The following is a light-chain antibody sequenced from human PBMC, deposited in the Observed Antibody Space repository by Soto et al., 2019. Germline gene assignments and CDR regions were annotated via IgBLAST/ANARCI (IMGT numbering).Light chain of an antibody. CDR1: SRDVGGYNS. CDR2: DVS. CDR3: SSYTPGGSNV. V-gene: IGLV2-14*01. Sequence: QSALTQPASVSGSPGLSIAISCTGTSRDVGGYNSVSWYQQQQGKVPKLMIYDVSNRPSGVSNRFSGSKSGNKASLTISGLQADDEGDYYCSSYTPGGSNVFGTGNKLTVL. J-gene: IGLJ1*01.